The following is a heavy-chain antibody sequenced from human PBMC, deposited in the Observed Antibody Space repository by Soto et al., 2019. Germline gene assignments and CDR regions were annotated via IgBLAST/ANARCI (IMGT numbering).Heavy chain of an antibody. CDR1: GGSINGYY. V-gene: IGHV4-4*07. J-gene: IGHJ4*02. CDR2: IYTSGTT. Sequence: QVQLQESGPGLVKPSETLSLTCTVSGGSINGYYWTWIRQPAGKGLEWIGRIYTSGTTSYKPSLKSRVTMSLDTSKNQFSLRLTSVTAADTAVYYCARDSVGISSPGVYWGRGTLVTVSS. CDR3: ARDSVGISSPGVY. D-gene: IGHD1-26*01.